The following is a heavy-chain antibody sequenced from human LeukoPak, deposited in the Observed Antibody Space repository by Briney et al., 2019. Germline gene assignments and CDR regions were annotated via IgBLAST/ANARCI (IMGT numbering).Heavy chain of an antibody. CDR3: ARTDCGSGSPLDY. V-gene: IGHV5-51*01. CDR2: IYPGDSDT. J-gene: IGHJ4*02. CDR1: GYSSSSYC. Sequence: GESLKISCKGSGYSSSSYCIAWVRQMPGEGLEWMGIIYPGDSDTRYSPSFQGQVTISADKSINTGYLQWTSLKASDTAMYYCARTDCGSGSPLDYWGQGTLVTVSS. D-gene: IGHD3-10*01.